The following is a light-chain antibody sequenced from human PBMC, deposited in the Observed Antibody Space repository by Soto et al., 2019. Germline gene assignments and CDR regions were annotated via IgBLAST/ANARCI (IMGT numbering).Light chain of an antibody. CDR1: QSVGSC. CDR3: QQYGSSLRT. Sequence: LGTLALSKRDRLTLTCRASQSVGSCLTWYQQKPGQAPTLLIYGASIRAAGIPDRFSGSGSGTDFTLTIRRLEPDDFAVYYCQQYGSSLRTFGQGSKVDVK. J-gene: IGKJ1*01. V-gene: IGKV3-20*01. CDR2: GAS.